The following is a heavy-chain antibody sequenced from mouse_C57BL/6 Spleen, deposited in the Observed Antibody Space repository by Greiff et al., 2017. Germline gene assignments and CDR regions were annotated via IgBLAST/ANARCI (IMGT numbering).Heavy chain of an antibody. CDR3: VRRGYYGNSGAMDY. CDR1: GFSFNTYA. Sequence: EVQGVESGGGLVQPKGSLKLSCAASGFSFNTYAMNWVRQAPGKGLEWVARIRSKSNNYATYYADSVKDRFTISRDDSESMLYLQMNNVKTEDTAMYYCVRRGYYGNSGAMDYGGQGTSVTVSS. J-gene: IGHJ4*01. CDR2: IRSKSNNYAT. D-gene: IGHD2-1*01. V-gene: IGHV10-1*01.